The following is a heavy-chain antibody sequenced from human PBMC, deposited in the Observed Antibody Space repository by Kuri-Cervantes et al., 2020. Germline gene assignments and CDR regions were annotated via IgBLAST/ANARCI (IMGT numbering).Heavy chain of an antibody. Sequence: GESLKISCAASGFTFSSYWMHWVRQAPGKGLVWVSRINSDGSSTSYADSVKGRLTISRDNAKNTLYLQMNSLRAEDTAVYYCTRDRDAFDIWGQGTMVTVSS. CDR3: TRDRDAFDI. CDR1: GFTFSSYW. CDR2: INSDGSST. J-gene: IGHJ3*02. V-gene: IGHV3-74*01.